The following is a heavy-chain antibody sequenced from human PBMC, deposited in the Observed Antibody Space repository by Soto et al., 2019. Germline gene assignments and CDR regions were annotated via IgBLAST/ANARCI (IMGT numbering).Heavy chain of an antibody. CDR3: ARVNRVMQRRYFDY. CDR1: GGSISRGGYY. V-gene: IGHV4-31*03. J-gene: IGHJ4*02. D-gene: IGHD6-25*01. CDR2: IYYSGST. Sequence: SETLSLTCTVSGGSISRGGYYWSWIRQHPGKGLEWIGYIYYSGSTYYNPSLKSRVTISIDTSKNQFSLKLSSVTAAETAVFYCARVNRVMQRRYFDYWGQGTLVTVSS.